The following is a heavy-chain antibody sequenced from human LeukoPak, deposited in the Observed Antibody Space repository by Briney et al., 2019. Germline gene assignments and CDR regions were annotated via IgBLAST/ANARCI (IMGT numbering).Heavy chain of an antibody. CDR3: ARRLGTVTTFDY. J-gene: IGHJ4*02. CDR2: INEVGSKT. CDR1: GFSFSNYW. D-gene: IGHD1/OR15-1a*01. Sequence: PGGSLRLSCAASGFSFSNYWMSWVRQAPGKGLEWVATINEVGSKTYYDDSVKGRFTISRDNAKNSLYLEMSSLRAEDTAVYYCARRLGTVTTFDYWGQGTLVTVSS. V-gene: IGHV3-7*01.